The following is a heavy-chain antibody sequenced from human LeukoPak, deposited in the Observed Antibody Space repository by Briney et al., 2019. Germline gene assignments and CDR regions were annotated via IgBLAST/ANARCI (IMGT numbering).Heavy chain of an antibody. V-gene: IGHV3-7*01. CDR1: GFTFSNFW. D-gene: IGHD6-13*01. CDR2: IKQDGSER. Sequence: PGGSLRLSCAASGFTFSNFWMSWVRRAPGKGLEWVANIKQDGSERYYVDSVKGRLTISRDNAKNTLYLQMSSLRVEDTAVYYCARVGSSSWYNFDYWGQGTLVTVSS. J-gene: IGHJ4*02. CDR3: ARVGSSSWYNFDY.